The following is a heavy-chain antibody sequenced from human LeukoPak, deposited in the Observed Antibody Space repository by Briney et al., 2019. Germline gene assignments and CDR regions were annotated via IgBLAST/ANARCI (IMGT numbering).Heavy chain of an antibody. CDR1: GFTFSSYW. V-gene: IGHV3-7*01. Sequence: GGSLRLSCAASGFTFSSYWMSWVRQALGKGLEWVANIKQDGSEKYYVDSVKGRFTISRDNAKNSLYLQMNSLRAEDTAVYYCARDQRLRWDWFDPWGQGTLVTVSS. CDR2: IKQDGSEK. CDR3: ARDQRLRWDWFDP. D-gene: IGHD5-12*01. J-gene: IGHJ5*02.